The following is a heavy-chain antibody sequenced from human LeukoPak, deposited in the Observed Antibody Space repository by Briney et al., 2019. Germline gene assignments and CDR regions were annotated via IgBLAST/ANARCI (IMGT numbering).Heavy chain of an antibody. CDR3: ARGYDSSAEGDY. CDR2: INPNSGGT. CDR1: GYTFTSYG. J-gene: IGHJ4*02. D-gene: IGHD3-22*01. V-gene: IGHV1-2*02. Sequence: GASVKVSCKASGYTFTSYGISWVRQAPGQGLEWMGWINPNSGGTNYAQKFQGRVTMTRDMSISTAYMELSRLRSDDTAVYYCARGYDSSAEGDYWGQGTLVTVSS.